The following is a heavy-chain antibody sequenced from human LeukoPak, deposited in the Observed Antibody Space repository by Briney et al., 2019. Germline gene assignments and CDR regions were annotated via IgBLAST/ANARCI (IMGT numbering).Heavy chain of an antibody. CDR2: VYYSGST. CDR1: DDSISSYY. V-gene: IGHV4-59*04. Sequence: SETLSLACTVSDDSISSYYWRWIRQPPAKGLEWIGSVYYSGSTYYNPSLKSRVTISVDTSKNQFSLNRISVTAADTAYYMDVWGKRTTVTGSS. J-gene: IGHJ6*03. CDR3: V.